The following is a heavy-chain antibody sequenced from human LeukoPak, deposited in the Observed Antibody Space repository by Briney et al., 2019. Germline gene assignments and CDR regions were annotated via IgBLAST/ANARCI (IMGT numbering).Heavy chain of an antibody. CDR1: GGSISSGSYY. CDR2: IYTSGST. D-gene: IGHD6-13*01. V-gene: IGHV4-61*02. Sequence: SQTLSLTCTVSGGSISSGSYYWSWIRQPAGKGREWIGRIYTSGSTNYNPSLKSRVTISVDTSKNQFSLKLSSVTAADTAVYYCARARSSWYGALFDYWGQGTLVTVSS. J-gene: IGHJ4*02. CDR3: ARARSSWYGALFDY.